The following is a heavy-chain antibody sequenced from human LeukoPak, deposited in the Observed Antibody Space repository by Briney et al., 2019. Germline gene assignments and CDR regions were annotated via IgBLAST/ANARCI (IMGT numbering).Heavy chain of an antibody. CDR1: GYTFTGYY. V-gene: IGHV1-2*02. Sequence: ASVKVSCKASGYTFTGYYMHWVRQAPGQGLEWMGWINPNSGGTNYAQKFEGRVTMTRDTSISTAYMELSRLRSDDTAVYYWARAAGGYVAFDIWGQGTMVTVSS. D-gene: IGHD3-22*01. CDR3: ARAAGGYVAFDI. J-gene: IGHJ3*02. CDR2: INPNSGGT.